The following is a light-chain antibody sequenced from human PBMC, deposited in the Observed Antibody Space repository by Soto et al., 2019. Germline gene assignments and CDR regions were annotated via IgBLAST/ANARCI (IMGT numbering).Light chain of an antibody. V-gene: IGLV1-40*01. Sequence: QSVLTQPPSVSGAPGQRVTISCTGSSSNIGAGYDVHWYQQLPGTAPKLLIYGNSNRPSGVPDRFSGSKSGTSASLAITGLQAEDVADYYCQSYDSSLSGSVFGGGTQVTVL. CDR1: SSNIGAGYD. J-gene: IGLJ3*02. CDR3: QSYDSSLSGSV. CDR2: GNS.